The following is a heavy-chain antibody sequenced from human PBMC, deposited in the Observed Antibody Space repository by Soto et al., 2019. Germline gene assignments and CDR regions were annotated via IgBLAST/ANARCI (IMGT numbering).Heavy chain of an antibody. CDR1: GYTFTGHY. J-gene: IGHJ5*02. V-gene: IGHV1-2*02. CDR2: IGPESGAT. Sequence: VASVKVSCKASGYTFTGHYIHWVRQAPEQGPEWMGEIGPESGATRYAQKFQGRVTMTRDTSISTVYLELSRRRSDDTAVYYCARGWGIAAPGPNWFDPWGQGTLVTVSS. D-gene: IGHD6-13*01. CDR3: ARGWGIAAPGPNWFDP.